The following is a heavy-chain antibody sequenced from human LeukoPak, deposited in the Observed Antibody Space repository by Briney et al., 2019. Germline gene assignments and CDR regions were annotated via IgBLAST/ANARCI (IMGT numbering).Heavy chain of an antibody. Sequence: GRSLRLSCAASGFTFSSYGMHWVRQAPGKGPEWVALISYDGSNKYYADSVKGRFTIYRDNSKNTLYLQMNSLRAEDTAVYNCAKGYYDFWSGYYMPGGMDVWGQGTTVTVSS. CDR3: AKGYYDFWSGYYMPGGMDV. J-gene: IGHJ6*02. V-gene: IGHV3-30*18. CDR1: GFTFSSYG. CDR2: ISYDGSNK. D-gene: IGHD3-3*01.